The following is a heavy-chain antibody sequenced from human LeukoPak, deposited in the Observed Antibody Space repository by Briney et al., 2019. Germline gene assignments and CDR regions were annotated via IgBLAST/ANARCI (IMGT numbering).Heavy chain of an antibody. V-gene: IGHV3-23*01. J-gene: IGHJ3*02. D-gene: IGHD3-16*02. CDR3: AMGKYDYVWGSYRSDAFDI. Sequence: GGSLRLSCAASGFTFSSYAMSWVRQAPGKGLEWVSAISGSGGSTYYADSVKGRFTISRDNSKNTLYLQMNSLRAEDTAVYYCAMGKYDYVWGSYRSDAFDIWGQGTMVTVSS. CDR1: GFTFSSYA. CDR2: ISGSGGST.